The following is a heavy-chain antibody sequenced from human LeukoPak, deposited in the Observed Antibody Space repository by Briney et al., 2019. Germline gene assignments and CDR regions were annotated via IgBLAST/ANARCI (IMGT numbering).Heavy chain of an antibody. D-gene: IGHD1-26*01. CDR3: ARHNLGGSSQNWVAY. J-gene: IGHJ4*02. CDR2: IYPGDSDT. Sequence: AEALKSSCNGSGDCFTSYWSGWGRHQAGGGREGVGTIYPGDSDTRYSPPFQGQVTISADKTIRTAYLKWSRPKASDTAMYYSARHNLGGSSQNWVAYWGQRTLVTASS. CDR1: GDCFTSYW. V-gene: IGHV5-51*01.